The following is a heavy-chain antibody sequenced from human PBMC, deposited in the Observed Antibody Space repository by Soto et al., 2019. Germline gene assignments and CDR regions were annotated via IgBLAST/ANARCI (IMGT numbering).Heavy chain of an antibody. Sequence: GGSLRLSCAASGFTFGDYWMHWVRQPPGKGPEWVSRMTGDGRTTQYADSVKGRFTASRDNAKSTLYLQMNSLRAEDTAVYYCATAEVDYWGPGT. J-gene: IGHJ4*02. V-gene: IGHV3-74*03. CDR3: ATAEVDY. CDR2: MTGDGRTT. CDR1: GFTFGDYW.